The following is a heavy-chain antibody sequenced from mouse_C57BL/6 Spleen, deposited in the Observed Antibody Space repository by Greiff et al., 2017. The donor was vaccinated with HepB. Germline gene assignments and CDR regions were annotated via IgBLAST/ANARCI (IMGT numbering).Heavy chain of an antibody. Sequence: EVQLQQSGAELVRPGASVKLSCTASGFNIKDYYMHWVKQRPEQGLEWIGRIDPEDGDTEYAPKFQGKATMTADTSSNTAYLQLSSLTSEDTAVYYCTTVDTTDYYAMDYWSQGTSVTVSS. D-gene: IGHD1-1*01. CDR1: GFNIKDYY. CDR3: TTVDTTDYYAMDY. J-gene: IGHJ4*01. V-gene: IGHV14-1*01. CDR2: IDPEDGDT.